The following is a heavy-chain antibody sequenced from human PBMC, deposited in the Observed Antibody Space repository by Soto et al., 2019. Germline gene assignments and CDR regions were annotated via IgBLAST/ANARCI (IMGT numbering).Heavy chain of an antibody. Sequence: QVQLVQSGAEVKKPGSSVKVSCKASGGTFSSYTISWVRQAPGQGLEWMGRIIPILGIANYAQKFQGRVTIPAEKSTRTAYMELSSLRSEDTAVYYCAMEYCSATSCYKDYWGQGTLVTVSS. CDR2: IIPILGIA. CDR1: GGTFSSYT. V-gene: IGHV1-69*02. J-gene: IGHJ4*02. D-gene: IGHD2-2*02. CDR3: AMEYCSATSCYKDY.